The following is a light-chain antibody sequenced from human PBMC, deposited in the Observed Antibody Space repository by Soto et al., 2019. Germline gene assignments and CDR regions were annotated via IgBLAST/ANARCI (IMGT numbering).Light chain of an antibody. CDR2: EVS. Sequence: QSALTQPASMSGSPGRSITISCTGTSSDVGGYNYVSWYQQHPGKAPKLMIYEVSNRPSGISNRFSGSKSGHTASLTISGLQAEDEADYYCSSHTSSSTLVFGGGTKVTVL. V-gene: IGLV2-14*01. J-gene: IGLJ2*01. CDR3: SSHTSSSTLV. CDR1: SSDVGGYNY.